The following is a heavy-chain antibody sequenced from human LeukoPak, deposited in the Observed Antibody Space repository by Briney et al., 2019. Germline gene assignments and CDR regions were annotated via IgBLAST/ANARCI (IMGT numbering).Heavy chain of an antibody. CDR2: IYYSGGT. J-gene: IGHJ4*02. CDR1: GASISSYY. CDR3: ARVVYLHPTRQQLVGGYFDY. D-gene: IGHD6-13*01. Sequence: PSETLSLTCTVSGASISSYYWSCIPQPPGKGLEWIGYIYYSGGTNYNPSLKSRVTISVDTSKNQFSLKLSSLTAADTAVYYCARVVYLHPTRQQLVGGYFDYWGQGTLVTVSS. V-gene: IGHV4-59*01.